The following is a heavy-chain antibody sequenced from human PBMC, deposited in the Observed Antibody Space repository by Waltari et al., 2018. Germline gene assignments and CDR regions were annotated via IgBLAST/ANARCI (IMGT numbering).Heavy chain of an antibody. D-gene: IGHD2-21*02. CDR3: ATFSATERDAFDI. CDR2: FDPEDGET. V-gene: IGHV1-24*01. J-gene: IGHJ3*02. Sequence: QVQLVQSGAEVKKPGASVKVSCKVSGYTLTELSMHWVRQAPGKGLEWMGGFDPEDGETIYEQKVQGRVTMTEETSTDTAYMELSSLRSEDTAVYYCATFSATERDAFDIWGQGTMVTVSS. CDR1: GYTLTELS.